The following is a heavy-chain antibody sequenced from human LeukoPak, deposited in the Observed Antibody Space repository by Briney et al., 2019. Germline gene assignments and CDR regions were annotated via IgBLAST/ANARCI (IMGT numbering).Heavy chain of an antibody. CDR2: ISSSGSYI. V-gene: IGHV3-21*01. J-gene: IGHJ4*02. CDR3: LRDTGCRTTNCYSYFDY. Sequence: GGSLRLSCAASGFTFSSYSMNWVRQAPGKGLEWVSSISSSGSYIYYADSVKGRFTISRDNAKNSLYLQMNSLRAEDTAVYYCLRDTGCRTTNCYSYFDYWGQGTLVTVSS. CDR1: GFTFSSYS. D-gene: IGHD2-2*01.